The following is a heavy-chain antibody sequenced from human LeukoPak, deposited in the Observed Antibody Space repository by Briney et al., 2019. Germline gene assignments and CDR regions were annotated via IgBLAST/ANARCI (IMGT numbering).Heavy chain of an antibody. CDR3: AREGSGSYLDY. Sequence: SGGSLRLSCAVSGFTFSSYGLNWVRQAPGKGLEWVSYIRSDNSATYHADSVKGRFTISRDNAKNSLYLQMNSLRAEDTAVYYCAREGSGSYLDYWGQGTLVTVSS. V-gene: IGHV3-48*04. D-gene: IGHD1-26*01. CDR1: GFTFSSYG. CDR2: IRSDNSAT. J-gene: IGHJ4*02.